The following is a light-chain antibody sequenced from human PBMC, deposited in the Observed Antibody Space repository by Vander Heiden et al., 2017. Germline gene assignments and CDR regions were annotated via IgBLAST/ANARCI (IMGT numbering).Light chain of an antibody. V-gene: IGKV3-11*01. Sequence: EIVLTQSPATLSLSPGERATLSCRASQSVSSYLAWYQHKPGQAPRLLISDASNRATGIPARFSGSGSGTDFTLTISILEPEDFAVYYCQQRSNWPGTFGQGTKLEIK. CDR1: QSVSSY. CDR3: QQRSNWPGT. CDR2: DAS. J-gene: IGKJ2*01.